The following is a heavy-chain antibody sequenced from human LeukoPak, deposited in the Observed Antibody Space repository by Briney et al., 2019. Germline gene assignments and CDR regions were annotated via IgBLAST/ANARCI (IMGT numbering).Heavy chain of an antibody. CDR2: TSSDGNIK. Sequence: GGSLRLSCAASGFPFSGYAMSWVRLAPGKGLEWVAVTSSDGNIKYYADSVKGRFTVSRDNSKNTLYLQMNSLRGEDTGVYYCARDPVPATARHFDYWGQGTLVTVSS. J-gene: IGHJ4*02. CDR3: ARDPVPATARHFDY. CDR1: GFPFSGYA. V-gene: IGHV3-30-3*01. D-gene: IGHD1-1*01.